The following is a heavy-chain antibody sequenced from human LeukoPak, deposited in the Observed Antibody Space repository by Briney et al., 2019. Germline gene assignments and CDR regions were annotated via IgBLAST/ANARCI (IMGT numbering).Heavy chain of an antibody. J-gene: IGHJ4*02. Sequence: ASVKVSCKASGYSFVGYGITWVRQAPGQGLEWMGWINPNSGGTNYAQKFQGRVTMTGDTSISTAYMELSRLRSDDTAVYYCARDRVGANPVDYWGQGTLVTVSS. CDR1: GYSFVGYG. V-gene: IGHV1-2*02. CDR3: ARDRVGANPVDY. D-gene: IGHD1-26*01. CDR2: INPNSGGT.